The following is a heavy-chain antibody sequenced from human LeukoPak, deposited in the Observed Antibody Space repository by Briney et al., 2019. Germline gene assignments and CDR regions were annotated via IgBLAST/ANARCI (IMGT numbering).Heavy chain of an antibody. CDR1: GFSLSRNG. CDR3: ARPAVAGLRAGGYDY. V-gene: IGHV3-30*12. J-gene: IGHJ4*02. D-gene: IGHD6-19*01. Sequence: PGGSLRLSCATSGFSLSRNGMHWVRQAPGQGLEWVAFILSDGSYEYYADSVKGRFTISRDNAKNTLYLQMNSLRVEDTAVYYCARPAVAGLRAGGYDYWGQGTLVTVSS. CDR2: ILSDGSYE.